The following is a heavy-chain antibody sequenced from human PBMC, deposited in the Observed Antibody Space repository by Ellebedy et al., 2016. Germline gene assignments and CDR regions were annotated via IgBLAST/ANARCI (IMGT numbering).Heavy chain of an antibody. D-gene: IGHD6-6*01. CDR1: GGSFSGYY. CDR3: ARDGSSRYYYYYYMDV. CDR2: INHSGST. J-gene: IGHJ6*03. Sequence: SETLSLXCAVYGGSFSGYYWSWIRQPPGKGLEWIGEINHSGSTNYNPSLKSRVTISVDTSKNQFSLKLSSVTAADTAVYYCARDGSSRYYYYYYMDVWGKGTTVTVSS. V-gene: IGHV4-34*01.